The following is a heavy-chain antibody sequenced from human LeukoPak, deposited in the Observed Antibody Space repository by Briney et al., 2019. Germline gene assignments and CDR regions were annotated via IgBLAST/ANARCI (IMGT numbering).Heavy chain of an antibody. CDR3: ARVRYCSGGNCYPNWFDP. CDR1: GYTFTSYG. D-gene: IGHD2-15*01. CDR2: ISVYNGNT. V-gene: IGHV1-18*04. Sequence: ASVKVSCKASGYTFTSYGISWVRQAPGPGLGWMGWISVYNGNTNYAEQLPGRVTMTTDTSSYTAYMELGGLRSDDTAVYYCARVRYCSGGNCYPNWFDPWGQGTLVTVSS. J-gene: IGHJ5*02.